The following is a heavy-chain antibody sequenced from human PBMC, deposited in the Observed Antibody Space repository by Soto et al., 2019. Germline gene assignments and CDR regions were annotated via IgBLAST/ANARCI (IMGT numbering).Heavy chain of an antibody. D-gene: IGHD6-13*01. J-gene: IGHJ4*02. V-gene: IGHV3-23*01. CDR1: GFTFSSYA. CDR2: ISGSGGST. Sequence: EVQLLESGGGLVQPGGSLRLSCAASGFTFSSYAMSWVRQAPGKGLEWVSAISGSGGSTYYADSVKGRFTISRDNSKNALYLQMNSLRAEDTAVYYCAKADSSSWTLDYWGQGTLVTVSS. CDR3: AKADSSSWTLDY.